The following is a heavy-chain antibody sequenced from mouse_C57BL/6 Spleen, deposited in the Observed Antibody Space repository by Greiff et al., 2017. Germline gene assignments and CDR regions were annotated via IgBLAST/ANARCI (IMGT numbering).Heavy chain of an antibody. CDR3: ARDTYGSTYFDY. CDR2: ISDGGSYT. J-gene: IGHJ2*01. V-gene: IGHV5-4*01. D-gene: IGHD1-1*01. Sequence: EVQLVESGGGLVKPGGSLKLSCAASGFTFSSYAMSWVRQTPEKRLEWVATISDGGSYTYYPDNVKGRFTISRDNAKNNLYLQMSHLKSEDTAMYYCARDTYGSTYFDYWGQGTTLTVSS. CDR1: GFTFSSYA.